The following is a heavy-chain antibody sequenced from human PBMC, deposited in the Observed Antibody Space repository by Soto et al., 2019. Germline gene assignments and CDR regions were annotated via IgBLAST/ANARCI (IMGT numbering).Heavy chain of an antibody. CDR1: GGSFSGYY. CDR2: INNSGST. J-gene: IGHJ4*02. V-gene: IGHV4-34*01. D-gene: IGHD1-7*01. Sequence: QVQLQQWGAVLLKPSETLSLTCAVYGGSFSGYYWSWMRQPPGKGLEWIGEINNSGSTNYNPSLKSRVTISVDTSKNQFSLKLSSVSAADTAAYFSARVRITQTTALVVGRGVPLNYFDYWGQRTLVTVSS. CDR3: ARVRITQTTALVVGRGVPLNYFDY.